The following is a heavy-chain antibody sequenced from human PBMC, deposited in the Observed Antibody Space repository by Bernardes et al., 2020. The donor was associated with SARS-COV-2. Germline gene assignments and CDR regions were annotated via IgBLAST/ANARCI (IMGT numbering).Heavy chain of an antibody. Sequence: SETLSPTCTVSGGSISSVGYYWSWIRQHPGSGLEWIGYIYYSGSTYYNPSLKSRVTISVDTSKNQFSRKLSSVTAADTAVYYCARAGSTIFGVVRWFDPWGQGNLVTVSS. CDR2: IYYSGST. CDR1: GGSISSVGYY. CDR3: ARAGSTIFGVVRWFDP. J-gene: IGHJ5*02. V-gene: IGHV4-31*03. D-gene: IGHD3-3*01.